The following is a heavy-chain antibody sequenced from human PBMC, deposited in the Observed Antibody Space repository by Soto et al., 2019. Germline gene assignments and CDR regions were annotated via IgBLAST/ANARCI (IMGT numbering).Heavy chain of an antibody. V-gene: IGHV4-59*01. CDR1: GGSISNYY. D-gene: IGHD6-25*01. CDR2: VYFTGSA. Sequence: QVQLQESGPGLVKPSETLSLTCTVSGGSISNYYWIWIRQPPGKGLEFIGYVYFTGSASYNPSLKGRVTISVDTSKTQFSLKLNSVTAADTAMYYCARDLGGLPGYNYYMDVWGKGTTVTVSS. CDR3: ARDLGGLPGYNYYMDV. J-gene: IGHJ6*03.